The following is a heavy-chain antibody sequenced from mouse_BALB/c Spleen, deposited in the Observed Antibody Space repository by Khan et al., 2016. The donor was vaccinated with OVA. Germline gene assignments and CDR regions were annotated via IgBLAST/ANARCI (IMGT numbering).Heavy chain of an antibody. V-gene: IGHV3-6*01. CDR1: GYSITSAYC. CDR2: ISYDGSN. D-gene: IGHD2-1*01. J-gene: IGHJ1*01. CDR3: AGSGVIVPYWYFDV. Sequence: EVQLQESGPGLVKPSQSLSLTCSVTGYSITSAYCWNWIRQFPGNKLEWMGYISYDGSNNYNPSLKNRISIPRDTSKNQFFLKLNSVTTEDTATXYGAGSGVIVPYWYFDVWGAGTTVTVSS.